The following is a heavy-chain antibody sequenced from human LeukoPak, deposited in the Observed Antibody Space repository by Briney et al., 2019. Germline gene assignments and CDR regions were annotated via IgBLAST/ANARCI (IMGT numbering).Heavy chain of an antibody. CDR3: ARVGPDYSISEVDY. V-gene: IGHV4-4*07. CDR2: IYTSGST. Sequence: SETLSLTCTVSGGSISRYYWSWIRQPAGKGLEWIGRIYTSGSTNYNPSLKSRVTMSVDTSKNQFSLKLSSVTAADTAVYYCARVGPDYSISEVDYWGQGTLVTVSS. D-gene: IGHD4-11*01. CDR1: GGSISRYY. J-gene: IGHJ4*02.